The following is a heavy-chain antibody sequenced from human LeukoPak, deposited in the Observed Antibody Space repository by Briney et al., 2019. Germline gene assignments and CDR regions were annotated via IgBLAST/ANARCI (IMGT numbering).Heavy chain of an antibody. CDR1: GYTFTGYY. D-gene: IGHD3-10*01. CDR3: ARGFDFDY. Sequence: GASVKVSCKASGYTFTGYYMHWVRQAPGQGLEWMGWINPNSGGTNYAQNFQGRVTMTRDTSITTAYMELTRLRSDDTAVYYCARGFDFDYWGQGTLVTVSS. J-gene: IGHJ4*02. V-gene: IGHV1-2*02. CDR2: INPNSGGT.